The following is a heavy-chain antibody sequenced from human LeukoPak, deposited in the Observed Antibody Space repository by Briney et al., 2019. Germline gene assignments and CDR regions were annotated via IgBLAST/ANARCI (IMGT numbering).Heavy chain of an antibody. V-gene: IGHV1-2*02. Sequence: GASVKVSCKASGYSFTGYYMHWVRQAPGQGLEWMGWINPNSGSTNYAQKFQGRGTMTRDTSISTAYMELSRLRSDDTAVYYCARGFVNRWQQLGAYWGQGTLVTVSS. J-gene: IGHJ4*02. CDR2: INPNSGST. CDR1: GYSFTGYY. D-gene: IGHD6-13*01. CDR3: ARGFVNRWQQLGAY.